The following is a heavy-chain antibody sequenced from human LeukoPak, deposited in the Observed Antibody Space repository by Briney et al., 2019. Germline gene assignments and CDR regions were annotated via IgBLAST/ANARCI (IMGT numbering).Heavy chain of an antibody. CDR3: ASRIAAADPLNWFDP. CDR1: GGSISSSNYY. D-gene: IGHD6-13*01. J-gene: IGHJ5*02. CDR2: IYYSGRT. Sequence: PSETLSLTCTVSGGSISSSNYYWDWIRQPPGKGLEWIGSIYYSGRTYYNPSLKSRVTISVDKSKNQFSLKLSSVTAADTAVYYCASRIAAADPLNWFDPWGQGTLVTVSS. V-gene: IGHV4-39*07.